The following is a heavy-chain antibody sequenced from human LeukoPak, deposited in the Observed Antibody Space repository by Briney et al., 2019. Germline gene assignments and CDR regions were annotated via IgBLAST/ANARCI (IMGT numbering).Heavy chain of an antibody. D-gene: IGHD6-13*01. Sequence: KAGGSLRLSCAASGFTFSSYSMNWVRQAPGKGLEWVSTINDSGGSPYYANSVKGRFTISRDNAKNSLYLQMNSLRAEDTAVYYCARSIAAGNWFDPWGQGTLVTVSS. J-gene: IGHJ5*02. CDR3: ARSIAAGNWFDP. CDR1: GFTFSSYS. CDR2: INDSGGSP. V-gene: IGHV3-21*01.